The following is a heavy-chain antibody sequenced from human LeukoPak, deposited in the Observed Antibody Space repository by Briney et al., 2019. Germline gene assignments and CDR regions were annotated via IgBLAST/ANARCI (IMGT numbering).Heavy chain of an antibody. CDR3: ARTRKVWSGYSAFDI. CDR2: INHSGST. J-gene: IGHJ3*02. CDR1: GGSFSGYY. V-gene: IGHV4-34*01. Sequence: YPSETLSLTCAVYGGSFSGYYWSWIRQPPGKGLEWIGEINHSGSTNYNPSLKSRVTISVDASKNQFSLKLSSVTAADTAVYYCARTRKVWSGYSAFDIWGQGTMVTVSS. D-gene: IGHD3-3*01.